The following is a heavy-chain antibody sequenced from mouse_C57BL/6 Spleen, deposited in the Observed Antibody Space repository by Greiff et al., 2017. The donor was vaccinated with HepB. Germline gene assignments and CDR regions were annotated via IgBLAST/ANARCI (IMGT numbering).Heavy chain of an antibody. CDR1: GFTFSSYA. D-gene: IGHD2-4*01. V-gene: IGHV5-9-1*02. Sequence: EVQVVESGEGLVKPGGSLKLSCAASGFTFSSYAMSWVRQTPEKRLEWVAYISSGGDYIYYADTVKDRFTISRDNARNTLYLQMSSLKSEDTAMYYCTREVDYDCDDAYWGQGTLVTVSA. CDR2: ISSGGDYI. CDR3: TREVDYDCDDAY. J-gene: IGHJ3*01.